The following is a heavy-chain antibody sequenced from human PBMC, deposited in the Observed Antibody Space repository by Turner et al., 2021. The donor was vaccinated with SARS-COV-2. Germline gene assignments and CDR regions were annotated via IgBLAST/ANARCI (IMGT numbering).Heavy chain of an antibody. V-gene: IGHV4-59*08. CDR1: GGSISSKS. CDR3: ARHQGSTSGYDHGMNV. Sequence: QVQLPESGPGLVRPSETLSLTCTVSGGSISSKSWSWIRQSPGRVLEWIGYFYKIGSIDYNPTLRSLVTISVDTSKTQLSLNLISMTAADTAVYYCARHQGSTSGYDHGMNVWGQGTAVIVSS. D-gene: IGHD1-1*01. CDR2: FYKIGSI. J-gene: IGHJ6*02.